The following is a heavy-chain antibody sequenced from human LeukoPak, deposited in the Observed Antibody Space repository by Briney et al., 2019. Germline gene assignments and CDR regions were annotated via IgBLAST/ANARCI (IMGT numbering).Heavy chain of an antibody. D-gene: IGHD3-10*01. CDR1: GYSLTSYW. V-gene: IGHV5-51*01. CDR2: IYPGDSDT. J-gene: IGHJ6*03. Sequence: GESLKISCKGSGYSLTSYWIGWVRQMPGKGLEWMGIIYPGDSDTRYSPSFQGQVTISADKSISTAYLQWSSLKASDTAMYYCARLWFRESTYYYYYMDVWGKGTTVTVSS. CDR3: ARLWFRESTYYYYYMDV.